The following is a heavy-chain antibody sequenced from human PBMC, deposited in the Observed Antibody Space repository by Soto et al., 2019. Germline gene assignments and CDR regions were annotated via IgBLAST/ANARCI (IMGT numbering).Heavy chain of an antibody. J-gene: IGHJ4*02. CDR2: INYSGRYM. V-gene: IGHV3-21*06. D-gene: IGHD3-22*01. CDR3: ARKSSSDSTGYDYFDY. Sequence: EVQLVESGGGLVEPGGSLRLSCATSGFSFSSSDMTWVRQAPGKGLEYVSSINYSGRYMFYAGSLRGRFTVSRDNAKNSLYLQMNSLRAEDTAVYYCARKSSSDSTGYDYFDYWGQGTLVNVSS. CDR1: GFSFSSSD.